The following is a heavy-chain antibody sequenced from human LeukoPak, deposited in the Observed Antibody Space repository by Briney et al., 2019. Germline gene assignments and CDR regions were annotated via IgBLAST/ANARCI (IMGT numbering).Heavy chain of an antibody. V-gene: IGHV3-66*02. CDR2: IYSGGST. CDR1: GFTVSSNY. J-gene: IGHJ3*02. CDR3: AGVDAAMPDAFDI. Sequence: GGSLSLSCAASGFTVSSNYLSWVRKAPGKGLGWVSVIYSGGSTYYADSVKGRFTISRDNSRNTLYLQMNSLRADDTAVYYCAGVDAAMPDAFDIWGQGTTVTVSS. D-gene: IGHD5-18*01.